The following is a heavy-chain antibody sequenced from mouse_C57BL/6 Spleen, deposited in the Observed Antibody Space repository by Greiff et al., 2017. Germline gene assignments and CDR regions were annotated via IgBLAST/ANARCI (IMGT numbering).Heavy chain of an antibody. V-gene: IGHV2-2*01. CDR2: IWSGGST. CDR1: GFSLTSYG. Sequence: QVQLQQSGPGLVQPSQSLSITCTVSGFSLTSYGVHWVRQSPGKGLEWLGVIWSGGSTDYNAAFISRLSISKDNSKSQVFFKMNSRQADDTAIYYCARRGWLLRYWYYDVWGTGTTVTVSS. J-gene: IGHJ1*03. CDR3: ARRGWLLRYWYYDV. D-gene: IGHD2-3*01.